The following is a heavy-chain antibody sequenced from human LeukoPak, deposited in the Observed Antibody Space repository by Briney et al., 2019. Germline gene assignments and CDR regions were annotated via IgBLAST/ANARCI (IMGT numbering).Heavy chain of an antibody. CDR2: ISGSGDNT. D-gene: IGHD3-10*01. J-gene: IGHJ4*02. CDR3: AKGPYGSGSYDY. V-gene: IGHV3-23*01. Sequence: GGSLRLSCAASGFTFSNYAMTWVRQSPGKGLEWVSGISGSGDNTYYADSEKGRFTISRDNSKNTLYLQMNSLRPEDTAVYYCAKGPYGSGSYDYWGQGTLVTVSS. CDR1: GFTFSNYA.